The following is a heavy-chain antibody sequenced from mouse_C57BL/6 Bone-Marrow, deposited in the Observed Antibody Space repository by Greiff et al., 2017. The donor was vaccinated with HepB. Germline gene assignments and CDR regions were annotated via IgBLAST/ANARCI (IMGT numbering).Heavy chain of an antibody. V-gene: IGHV7-3*01. CDR2: LRNKANGYTT. Sequence: EVKLVESGGGLVQPGGSLSLSCAASGFPFTDYYISWFRPPPGKALAWLGFLRNKANGYTTEYSASVKGRFTISRDNSQSILYLQMNALRAEDSATYYCARLLENFDYWGQGTTLTVSS. CDR3: ARLLENFDY. J-gene: IGHJ2*01. CDR1: GFPFTDYY.